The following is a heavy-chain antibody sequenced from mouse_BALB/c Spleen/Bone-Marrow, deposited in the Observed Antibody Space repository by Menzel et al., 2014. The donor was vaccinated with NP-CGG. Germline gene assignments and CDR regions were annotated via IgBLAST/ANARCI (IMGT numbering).Heavy chain of an antibody. Sequence: EVKLQESGAELVKPGASVKLSCTASGFNIRDTYMHWVKQRPEQGLEWIGRIEPANVNTKYDPKFQGKATITADTSSNTAYLQLSSLTSEDTAVYYCASYVYGYYFDYWGQGTTLTVSS. D-gene: IGHD1-1*01. CDR3: ASYVYGYYFDY. CDR2: IEPANVNT. J-gene: IGHJ2*01. CDR1: GFNIRDTY. V-gene: IGHV14-3*02.